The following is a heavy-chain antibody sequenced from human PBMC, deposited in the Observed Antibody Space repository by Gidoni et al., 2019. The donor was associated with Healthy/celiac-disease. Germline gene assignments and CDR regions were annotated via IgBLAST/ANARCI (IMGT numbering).Heavy chain of an antibody. J-gene: IGHJ4*02. CDR2: IIPILGIA. Sequence: QVQLVQSGAEVKKPGSSVKVSCKASGGTFSSYAISGVRQAPGQGLEWMGRIIPILGIANYAQKFQGRVTITADKSTSTAYMELSSLRSEDTAVYYCARMTTVTPFDYWGQGTLVTVSS. V-gene: IGHV1-69*04. CDR1: GGTFSSYA. CDR3: ARMTTVTPFDY. D-gene: IGHD4-17*01.